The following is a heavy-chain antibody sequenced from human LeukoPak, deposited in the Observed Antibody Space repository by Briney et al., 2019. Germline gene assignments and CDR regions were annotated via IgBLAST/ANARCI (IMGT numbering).Heavy chain of an antibody. Sequence: SETLSLTCAVYGGSFSGYYWSWIRQPPGKGLEWIGEINHSGSTNYNPSLKSRVTISVGTSKNQFSLKLSSVTAADTAVYYCASSSRVHYYDSSAPPGYWGQGTLVTVSS. J-gene: IGHJ4*02. CDR2: INHSGST. CDR3: ASSSRVHYYDSSAPPGY. CDR1: GGSFSGYY. V-gene: IGHV4-34*01. D-gene: IGHD3-22*01.